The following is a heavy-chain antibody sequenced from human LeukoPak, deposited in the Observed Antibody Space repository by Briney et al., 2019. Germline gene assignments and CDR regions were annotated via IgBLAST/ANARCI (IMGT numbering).Heavy chain of an antibody. V-gene: IGHV1-2*02. CDR1: GYTFTGDY. Sequence: GASVKVSCKASGYTFTGDYIHWVRQAPGQGLEWMGCINPNSGGTTYSQKFQGRVTMTRDTSISTAYMELSRLRSDDTAVYYCSSRSGPHYFDCWGQGTLVTVSS. CDR2: INPNSGGT. D-gene: IGHD3-10*01. J-gene: IGHJ4*02. CDR3: SSRSGPHYFDC.